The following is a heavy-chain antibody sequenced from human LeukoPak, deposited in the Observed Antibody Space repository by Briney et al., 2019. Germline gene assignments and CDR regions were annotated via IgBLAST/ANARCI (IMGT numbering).Heavy chain of an antibody. CDR1: GFTFSDYY. V-gene: IGHV3-11*01. D-gene: IGHD4-11*01. CDR2: ISSSGSTI. Sequence: GGSLRLSCAASGFTFSDYYMSWIRQAPGKGLEWVSYISSSGSTIYYADSVKGRFTISRDNAKNSLYLQMNSLRAEDTAVYYCARVNSNSHPQDYYYYYMDVWGKGTTVTVSS. J-gene: IGHJ6*03. CDR3: ARVNSNSHPQDYYYYYMDV.